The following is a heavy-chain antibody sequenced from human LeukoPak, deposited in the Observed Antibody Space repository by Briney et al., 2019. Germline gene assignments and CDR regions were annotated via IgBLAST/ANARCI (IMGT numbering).Heavy chain of an antibody. J-gene: IGHJ4*02. V-gene: IGHV3-21*01. CDR2: ISSSSSYI. CDR1: GFTFSSYS. CDR3: ARGSMITFGGTPDFDY. D-gene: IGHD3-16*01. Sequence: GGSLRLSCAASGFTFSSYSMNWVRQAPGKGLEWVSSISSSSSYIYYADSVKGRFTISRDNAKNSLYLQMNSLRAEDTAVYYCARGSMITFGGTPDFDYWGQGTLVTVSS.